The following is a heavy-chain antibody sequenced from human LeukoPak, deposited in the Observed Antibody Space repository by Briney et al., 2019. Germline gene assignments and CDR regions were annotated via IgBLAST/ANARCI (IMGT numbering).Heavy chain of an antibody. CDR2: IYDSGST. V-gene: IGHV4-39*01. D-gene: IGHD4-23*01. CDR3: ARHRYGGNVDY. J-gene: IGHJ4*02. CDR1: GGSISSSPYS. Sequence: PSETLSLTCTVSGGSISSSPYSWAWIRQPPGKGLEWIGNIYDSGSTYYSPSLKSRVTISVDTSKNQFSLKLSSVTAADTAVYYCARHRYGGNVDYWGQGTPVTVSS.